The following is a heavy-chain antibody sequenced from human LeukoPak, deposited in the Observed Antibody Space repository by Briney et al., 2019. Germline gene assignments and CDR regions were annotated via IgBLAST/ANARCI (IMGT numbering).Heavy chain of an antibody. D-gene: IGHD1-26*01. CDR1: GFTFSSYS. V-gene: IGHV3-23*01. J-gene: IGHJ3*01. CDR2: ISGSGDTT. CDR3: AKAFQRGWERDAFAF. Sequence: GGSLRLSCAASGFTFSSYSMSWVRQAPGKGLEWVSLISGSGDTTNYADSVKGRFTISRDNSKNTLYLQMNSLGADDTTVYYCAKAFQRGWERDAFAFWGQGTLVTVSS.